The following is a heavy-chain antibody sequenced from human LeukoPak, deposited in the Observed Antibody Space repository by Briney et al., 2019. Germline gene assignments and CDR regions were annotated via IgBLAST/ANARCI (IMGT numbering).Heavy chain of an antibody. V-gene: IGHV4-38-2*02. CDR2: MYHSGST. CDR3: ARAMNRSGDYLGFDP. D-gene: IGHD3-3*01. CDR1: SYSISSGYY. J-gene: IGHJ5*02. Sequence: PSETLSLTCTVSSYSISSGYYWGWIRQPPGKGLECIGTMYHSGSTFYNPSLKSRVTISVDTSKNQFSLKLTSMTAADTAVYYCARAMNRSGDYLGFDPWGLGIVVTVSS.